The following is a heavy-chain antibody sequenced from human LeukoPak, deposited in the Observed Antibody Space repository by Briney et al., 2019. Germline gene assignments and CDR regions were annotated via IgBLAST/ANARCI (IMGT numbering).Heavy chain of an antibody. J-gene: IGHJ4*02. CDR3: TRTVLDCKNGVCYDY. D-gene: IGHD2-8*01. Sequence: ASVKVSCKTSGYTFTNYVISWVRQAPGQGLEWMGWISPYNGNTIYAQKLQGRVTVTTDTSTSTAYMELRSLRSDDTAVYYCTRTVLDCKNGVCYDYWGQGTLVTVSS. CDR1: GYTFTNYV. CDR2: ISPYNGNT. V-gene: IGHV1-18*01.